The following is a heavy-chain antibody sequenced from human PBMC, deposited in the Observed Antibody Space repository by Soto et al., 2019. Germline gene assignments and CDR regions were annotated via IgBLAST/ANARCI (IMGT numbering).Heavy chain of an antibody. CDR3: ARLGGGYYDSSYYYLFDY. D-gene: IGHD3-22*01. V-gene: IGHV4-39*01. J-gene: IGHJ4*02. CDR2: IYYRGST. Sequence: SETLSLTCTVSGGTISSSSFYWGWVRQPPGKGLEWIGGIYYRGSTYYNSSLKSRVTISVDTSKNQFSLNLNSVTAADTAVYYCARLGGGYYDSSYYYLFDYWGQGTLVTVSS. CDR1: GGTISSSSFY.